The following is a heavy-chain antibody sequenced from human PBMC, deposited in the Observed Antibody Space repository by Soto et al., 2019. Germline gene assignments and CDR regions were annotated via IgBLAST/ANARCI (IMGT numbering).Heavy chain of an antibody. Sequence: QVQLQQWGAGLLKPSETLSLTCAVYGGSFSGYQWSWIRQTPGKGLEWIGGINDSGDINYNPSLKSRVTILVHAAKKQISLKLSSVTAADTAVYFCARGLILWFGDLSRRGGYYSYMDVWGKGTTVTVSS. CDR2: INDSGDI. CDR1: GGSFSGYQ. D-gene: IGHD3-10*01. V-gene: IGHV4-34*02. J-gene: IGHJ6*03. CDR3: ARGLILWFGDLSRRGGYYSYMDV.